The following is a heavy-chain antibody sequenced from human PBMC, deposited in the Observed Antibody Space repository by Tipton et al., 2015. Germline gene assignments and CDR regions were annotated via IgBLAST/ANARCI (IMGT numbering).Heavy chain of an antibody. CDR2: IKQDGSEK. D-gene: IGHD3-3*01. CDR1: GFTFSRYW. J-gene: IGHJ2*01. V-gene: IGHV3-7*03. Sequence: GSLRLSCAASGFTFSRYWMSWVRQAPGKGLEWVANIKQDGSEKYYVDSVKGRFTISRDNAKNSLYLQMNSLRAEDTAVYYCARASRDVWSGYYSDNWFFDLWGRGTRVTVSS. CDR3: ARASRDVWSGYYSDNWFFDL.